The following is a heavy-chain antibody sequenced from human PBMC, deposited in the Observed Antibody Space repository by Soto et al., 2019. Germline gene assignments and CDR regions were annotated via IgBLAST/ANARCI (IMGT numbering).Heavy chain of an antibody. CDR2: IIPITGTA. J-gene: IGHJ6*02. CDR3: ARSQGSRTSFEIYYYYYYGMDV. D-gene: IGHD2-2*01. V-gene: IGHV1-69*01. Sequence: QVQLVQSGAEVKKPGSSVKVSCKASGGTFGSYAISWVRQAPGQGPEWMGGIIPITGTANYAKKFQGRVTITADESTSPASMQLSSLSSEDTAVYYCARSQGSRTSFEIYYYYYYGMDVWGQGTTGTVSS. CDR1: GGTFGSYA.